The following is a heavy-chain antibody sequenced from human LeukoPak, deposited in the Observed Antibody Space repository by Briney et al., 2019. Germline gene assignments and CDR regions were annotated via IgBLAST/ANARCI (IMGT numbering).Heavy chain of an antibody. J-gene: IGHJ6*03. CDR2: IFSGGTT. Sequence: PGGSLRLSCAASGFSVSMKYMTWVRQAPGKGLEWVLVIFSGGTTYYADSVKGRFTVSRDNSKNMMYLQMNSLRAEDAAVYYCARFSGPGMQHYYYYMDVWGTGTTVTVSS. CDR1: GFSVSMKY. V-gene: IGHV3-53*01. CDR3: ARFSGPGMQHYYYYMDV. D-gene: IGHD3-10*01.